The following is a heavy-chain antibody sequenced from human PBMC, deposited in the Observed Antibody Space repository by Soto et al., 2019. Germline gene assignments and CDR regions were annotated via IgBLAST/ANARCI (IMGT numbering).Heavy chain of an antibody. CDR3: APIAASYSYRY. V-gene: IGHV2-26*01. D-gene: IGHD1-26*01. CDR2: IFSNDEK. J-gene: IGHJ4*02. CDR1: GFSLSNARMG. Sequence: GRTLVNPTETLTLTCTVSGFSLSNARMGVSWIRQPPGKALEWLAHIFSNDEKSYSTSLKSRLTTSKDTSKSQVVLTMTNMDPVDTATYYCAPIAASYSYRYWGQGNLVTVSS.